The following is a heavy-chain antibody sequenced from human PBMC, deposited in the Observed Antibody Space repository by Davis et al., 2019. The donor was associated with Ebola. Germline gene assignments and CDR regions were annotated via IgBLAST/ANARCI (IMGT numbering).Heavy chain of an antibody. D-gene: IGHD3-16*01. J-gene: IGHJ4*02. CDR1: GYTFTSYG. CDR3: ARGRALGDY. V-gene: IGHV7-4-1*02. CDR2: INTNTGNP. Sequence: AASVKVSCKASGYTFTSYGITWVRQAPGQGLEWMGWINTNTGNPTYAQGFTGRFVFSLDTSVSTAYLQISSLKAEDTAVYYCARGRALGDYWGQGTLVTVSS.